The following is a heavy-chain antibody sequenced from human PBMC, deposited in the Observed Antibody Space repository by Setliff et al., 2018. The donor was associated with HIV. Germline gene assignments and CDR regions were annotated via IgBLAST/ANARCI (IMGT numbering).Heavy chain of an antibody. Sequence: GGSLRLSCAASGFSVSDDWMSWVRQTPGKRLEWVGRIKSIISGGTTDYAAPVKDRFTISRDDSKNMVYLQMNSLKTEDTAVYYCTTGGGGANWGQGTLVTVSS. V-gene: IGHV3-15*01. J-gene: IGHJ4*02. D-gene: IGHD3-16*01. CDR2: IKSIISGGTT. CDR3: TTGGGGAN. CDR1: GFSVSDDW.